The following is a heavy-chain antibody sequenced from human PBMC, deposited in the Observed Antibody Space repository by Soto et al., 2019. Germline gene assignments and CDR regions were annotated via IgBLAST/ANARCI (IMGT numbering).Heavy chain of an antibody. CDR1: AYTFTNYA. D-gene: IGHD2-15*01. Sequence: QVQLVQSGAEAKKPGASVRVSCQTSAYTFTNYAVSWVRQAPGQGLEWMGWISGDTGNTIYAQKFQGTVTMTTDTSTIQAYMELRSLRSDDTAVYYCATGLLGYCLGGSCYSDSWGQGTLVTVSS. V-gene: IGHV1-18*01. CDR2: ISGDTGNT. J-gene: IGHJ4*02. CDR3: ATGLLGYCLGGSCYSDS.